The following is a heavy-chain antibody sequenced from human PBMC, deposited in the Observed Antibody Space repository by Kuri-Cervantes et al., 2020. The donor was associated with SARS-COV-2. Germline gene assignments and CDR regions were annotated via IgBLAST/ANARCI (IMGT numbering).Heavy chain of an antibody. J-gene: IGHJ4*02. V-gene: IGHV4-38-2*02. CDR2: VYRSGST. CDR1: GYSISSDYY. Sequence: GSLRLSCTVSGYSISSDYYWGWIRQPPGKGLEWIGSVYRSGSTYNNPSLESRVTISVDTSKNQFSLKLSSVTAADTAVYYCARDLGGSNYGGGDYWGQGTLVTVSS. CDR3: ARDLGGSNYGGGDY. D-gene: IGHD4-23*01.